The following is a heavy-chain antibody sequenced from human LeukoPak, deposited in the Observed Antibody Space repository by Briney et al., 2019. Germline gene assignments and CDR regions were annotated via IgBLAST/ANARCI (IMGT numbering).Heavy chain of an antibody. D-gene: IGHD3-10*01. CDR1: GFTFGDYA. CDR3: TRGRLWFGELSYFDY. J-gene: IGHJ4*02. Sequence: GGSLRLSCTASGFTFGDYAMSWVRQAPGKGLEWVGFIRSKAYGGTTEYAASVKGRFTISRDDSKSIAYLQMNSLKTEDKAVYYCTRGRLWFGELSYFDYWGQGTLVTVSS. CDR2: IRSKAYGGTT. V-gene: IGHV3-49*04.